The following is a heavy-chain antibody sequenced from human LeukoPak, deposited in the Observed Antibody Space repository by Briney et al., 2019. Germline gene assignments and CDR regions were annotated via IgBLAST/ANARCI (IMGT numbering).Heavy chain of an antibody. Sequence: GESLKISCKASGYRFTSYWIGWVRQMPGKGLEWMGVIHPGEYERRYSPSFEGQVTISADKSISTAYMQWSSLKPSDTAMYYCARRDASFNFDYWGQGTLVTVSS. J-gene: IGHJ4*02. V-gene: IGHV5-51*01. CDR1: GYRFTSYW. D-gene: IGHD3-16*02. CDR2: IHPGEYER. CDR3: ARRDASFNFDY.